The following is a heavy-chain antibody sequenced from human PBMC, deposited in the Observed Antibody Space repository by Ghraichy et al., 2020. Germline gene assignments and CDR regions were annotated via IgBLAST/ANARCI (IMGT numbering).Heavy chain of an antibody. Sequence: SETLSLTCAVYGGSFSGYYWSWIRQPPGKGLEWIGEINHSGSTNYNPSLKSRVTISVDTSKNQFSLKLSSVTAADTAVYYCARGRVQQLAPPYYYYYYMDVWGKGTTVTVSS. J-gene: IGHJ6*03. CDR2: INHSGST. D-gene: IGHD6-13*01. CDR1: GGSFSGYY. CDR3: ARGRVQQLAPPYYYYYYMDV. V-gene: IGHV4-34*01.